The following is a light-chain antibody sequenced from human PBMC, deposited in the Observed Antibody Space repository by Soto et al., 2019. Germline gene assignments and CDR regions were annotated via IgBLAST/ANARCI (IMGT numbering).Light chain of an antibody. J-gene: IGLJ1*01. Sequence: QSVLTQPASASGSPGQSITISCTGTSSDVGGYNYVSWYQQHPGKAPKLMIYDVSNRPSGVSNRFSGSKSGNTASLTISGLQAEDEADYYCSSYTSSSTLSYVFGTGTKLTVL. CDR1: SSDVGGYNY. CDR3: SSYTSSSTLSYV. CDR2: DVS. V-gene: IGLV2-14*01.